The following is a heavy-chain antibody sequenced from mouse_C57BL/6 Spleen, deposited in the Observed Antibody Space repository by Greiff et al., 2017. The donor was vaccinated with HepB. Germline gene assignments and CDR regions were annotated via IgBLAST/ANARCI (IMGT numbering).Heavy chain of an antibody. J-gene: IGHJ3*01. V-gene: IGHV7-3*01. CDR2: IRNKANGYTT. CDR3: ASSRSTMVSWFAY. D-gene: IGHD2-2*01. CDR1: GFTFTDYY. Sequence: DVMLVESGGGLVQPGGSLSLSCAASGFTFTDYYMSWVRQPPGKALEWLGFIRNKANGYTTEYSASVKGRFTISRDNSQSILYLQMNALRAEDSATYYCASSRSTMVSWFAYWGQGTLVTVSA.